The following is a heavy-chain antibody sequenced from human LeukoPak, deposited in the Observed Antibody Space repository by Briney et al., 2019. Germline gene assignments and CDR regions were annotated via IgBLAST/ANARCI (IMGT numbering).Heavy chain of an antibody. D-gene: IGHD5-12*01. CDR2: IIPIFGTA. CDR1: GGTFSSYA. CDR3: ASLDSGYDSGAFDI. Sequence: SVKVSCKASGGTFSSYAISWVRQAPGQGLEWMGGIIPIFGTANYAQKFQGRVTITADESTSTAYMELSSLRSEDTAVYYCASLDSGYDSGAFDIWGQGTMVTVSS. J-gene: IGHJ3*02. V-gene: IGHV1-69*13.